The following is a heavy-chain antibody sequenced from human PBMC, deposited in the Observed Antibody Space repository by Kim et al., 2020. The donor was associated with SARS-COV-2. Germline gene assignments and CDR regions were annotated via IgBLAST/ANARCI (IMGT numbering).Heavy chain of an antibody. CDR2: ISPDGGGK. CDR3: ARVGYSSGYCGAFNI. D-gene: IGHD6-19*01. V-gene: IGHV3-30*03. J-gene: IGHJ3*02. Sequence: HWVRQAPGKGLEWVAAISPDGGGKYYGDSLKDRITVSRDESKRTSFLQLDSVTPEDTAVYYCARVGYSSGYCGAFNIWGQGAMVTV.